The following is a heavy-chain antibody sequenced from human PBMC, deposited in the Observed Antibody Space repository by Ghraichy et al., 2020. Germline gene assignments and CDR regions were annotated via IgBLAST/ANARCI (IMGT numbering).Heavy chain of an antibody. CDR1: GGSISSGGYY. V-gene: IGHV4-31*03. D-gene: IGHD4-17*01. J-gene: IGHJ4*02. Sequence: SETLSLTCTVSGGSISSGGYYWSWIRQHPGKGLEWIGYIYYSGSTYYNPSLKSRVTISVDTSKNQFSLKLSSVTAADTAVYYCARGGHDYGDVTIPHWGQGTLVTVSS. CDR2: IYYSGST. CDR3: ARGGHDYGDVTIPH.